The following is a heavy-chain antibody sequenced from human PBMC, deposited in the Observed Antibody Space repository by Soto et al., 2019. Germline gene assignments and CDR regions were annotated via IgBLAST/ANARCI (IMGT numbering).Heavy chain of an antibody. J-gene: IGHJ6*02. D-gene: IGHD1-26*01. Sequence: PSETLSLTCDVSGDTISTGGYTWSWIRHPPGKALEWIGHTYHSGNPYYNPSLKSRVIISVDRSKNQFSLKLSSVTAADTAVYYCARVSGSYYYGMDVWGQGITVTVSS. CDR2: TYHSGNP. CDR3: ARVSGSYYYGMDV. V-gene: IGHV4-30-2*01. CDR1: GDTISTGGYT.